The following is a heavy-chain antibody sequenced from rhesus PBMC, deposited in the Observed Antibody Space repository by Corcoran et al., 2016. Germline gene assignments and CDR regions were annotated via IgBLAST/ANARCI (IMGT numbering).Heavy chain of an antibody. Sequence: EGQMVESGGDLVQPGGSLRLSCAASGCTFNIYGIHWVRQAPGKGFECVAVICSDGSTKQYADSVRDRFPISRDNSRNIVDLQMNNLKLEDTAVYYCSRFDVWGPGVLVIVSS. J-gene: IGHJ5-1*01. V-gene: IGHV3-54*02. CDR2: ICSDGSTK. CDR3: SRFDV. CDR1: GCTFNIYG.